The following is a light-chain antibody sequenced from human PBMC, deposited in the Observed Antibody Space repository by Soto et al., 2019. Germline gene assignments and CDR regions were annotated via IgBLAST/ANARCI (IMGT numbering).Light chain of an antibody. Sequence: EIVMTQSPATLSVSPGERATLSCRASQSVSSNLAWYQQRPGQAPRLLIYGASTWATGTPARFSGSGFGTEFTLTISSLQSEDFAVCYCQQYNNWPAITFGQGTRLEIK. CDR3: QQYNNWPAIT. V-gene: IGKV3D-15*01. CDR2: GAS. CDR1: QSVSSN. J-gene: IGKJ5*01.